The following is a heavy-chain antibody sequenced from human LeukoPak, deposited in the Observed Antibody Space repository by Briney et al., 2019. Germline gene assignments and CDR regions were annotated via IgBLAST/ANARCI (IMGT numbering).Heavy chain of an antibody. D-gene: IGHD3-10*02. CDR1: GFTFSSYG. J-gene: IGHJ6*04. V-gene: IGHV3-23*01. CDR2: ISGSGGST. Sequence: AGGSLRLSCAASGFTFSSYGMSWVRQAPGKGLEWVSAISGSGGSTYYADSVKGRFTISRDNAKNSLYLQMNSLRAEDTAVYYCAELDITMIGGVWGKGTTVTISS. CDR3: AELDITMIGGV.